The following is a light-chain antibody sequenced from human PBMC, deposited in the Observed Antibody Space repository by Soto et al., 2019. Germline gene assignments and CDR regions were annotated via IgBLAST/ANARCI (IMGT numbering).Light chain of an antibody. CDR1: QSISSW. CDR3: QQYNSYPPLT. CDR2: KAS. Sequence: DIQMTQSPSTLSASVGDRVTITCRASQSISSWLAWYQQKPGKAPKLLIYKASSLESGVPSRFSGSGSGTEFTLTISSRQPDDFATYYCQQYNSYPPLTFGGGTKVEIK. J-gene: IGKJ4*01. V-gene: IGKV1-5*03.